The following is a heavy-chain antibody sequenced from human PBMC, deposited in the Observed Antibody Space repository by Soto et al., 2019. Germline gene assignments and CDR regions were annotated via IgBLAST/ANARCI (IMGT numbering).Heavy chain of an antibody. CDR3: ARCDILTGYHFDY. V-gene: IGHV1-18*01. J-gene: IGHJ4*02. CDR1: GYTFTSYG. D-gene: IGHD3-9*01. Sequence: ASVKVSCKASGYTFTSYGISWMRQAPGQGLEWMGWLSVYNGNSNYAQKLQGRVTMTTDTSTSTAYMELRSLRSDDTAVYCCARCDILTGYHFDYWGQGTLVTVSS. CDR2: LSVYNGNS.